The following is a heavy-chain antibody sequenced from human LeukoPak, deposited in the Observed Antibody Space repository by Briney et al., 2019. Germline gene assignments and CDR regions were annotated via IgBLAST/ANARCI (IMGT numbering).Heavy chain of an antibody. J-gene: IGHJ4*02. Sequence: ASVKVSCKASGYSFTTYNVHWLRQAPGQGLEWMGIINPTDGSTSYAQNFQGRVTVTRDTSTSTVYMELSSLRSEDTAVYYCARLQGDYSFDYWGQGTLVTVSS. CDR2: INPTDGST. CDR3: ARLQGDYSFDY. V-gene: IGHV1-46*01. CDR1: GYSFTTYN. D-gene: IGHD4-11*01.